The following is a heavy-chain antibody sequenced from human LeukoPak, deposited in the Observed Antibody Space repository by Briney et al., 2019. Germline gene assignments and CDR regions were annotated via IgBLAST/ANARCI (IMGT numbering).Heavy chain of an antibody. D-gene: IGHD3-22*01. CDR2: IKGDGSEK. CDR1: GFTFSSYW. J-gene: IGHJ3*02. V-gene: IGHV3-7*01. CDR3: ARDRWYYYDSSDYYHDAFDI. Sequence: GGSLRLSCAASGFTFSSYWMTWVRQAPGKGLEWVGNIKGDGSEKYYVDSVKGRFTISRDNSKNTLYLQMNSLIAEDTAVYYCARDRWYYYDSSDYYHDAFDIWGQGTMVTVSS.